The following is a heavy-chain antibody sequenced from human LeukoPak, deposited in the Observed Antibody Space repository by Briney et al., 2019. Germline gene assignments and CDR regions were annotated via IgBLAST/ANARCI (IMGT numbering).Heavy chain of an antibody. CDR2: ISFSGST. CDR3: ARLTYYYDTSGYYPTWYYFDY. J-gene: IGHJ4*02. Sequence: KSSETLSLTCTVSGGSISSYYWSWIRQPPGKGLEWIGSISFSGSTYYNPSLKSRVTISVDRSKNQFSLKVNSVTAADTAIYYCARLTYYYDTSGYYPTWYYFDYWGQGTLVTVSS. D-gene: IGHD3-22*01. CDR1: GGSISSYY. V-gene: IGHV4-59*04.